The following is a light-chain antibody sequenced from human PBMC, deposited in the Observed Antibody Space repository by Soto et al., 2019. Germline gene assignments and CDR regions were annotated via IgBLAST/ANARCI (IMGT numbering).Light chain of an antibody. CDR2: WAS. J-gene: IGKJ4*01. V-gene: IGKV4-1*01. Sequence: DIVMTQSPDSLAVSLGERATINCKSSQSVLYSSNNKNNLAWYQQKPGQPPQLIIYWASTRESGVPERFSGSGSGTDFTLTISSLEAEDVAFYWCQQYFDVPFTFGGGTKVDIK. CDR3: QQYFDVPFT. CDR1: QSVLYSSNNKNN.